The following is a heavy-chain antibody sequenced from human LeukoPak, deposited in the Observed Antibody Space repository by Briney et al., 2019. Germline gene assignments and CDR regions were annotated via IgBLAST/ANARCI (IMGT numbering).Heavy chain of an antibody. CDR2: IYYSGST. J-gene: IGHJ3*02. CDR3: ARCRDDYVWGSYRQSDAFDI. D-gene: IGHD3-16*02. Sequence: SETLSLTCTVSGGSISSYYWSWIRQPPGKGLEWIGYIYYSGSTNYNPSLKRRVTISVDTSKNQFSLKLSSVTAADTAVYYCARCRDDYVWGSYRQSDAFDIWGQGTMVTVSS. CDR1: GGSISSYY. V-gene: IGHV4-59*01.